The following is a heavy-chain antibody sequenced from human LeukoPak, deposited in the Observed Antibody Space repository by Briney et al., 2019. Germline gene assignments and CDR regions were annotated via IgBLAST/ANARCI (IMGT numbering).Heavy chain of an antibody. CDR3: GRESAYSDIRRSSGFQY. CDR2: IYHSGRT. V-gene: IGHV4-38-2*01. J-gene: IGHJ1*01. Sequence: SETLSLTCAVSGYSISSSYYWGWIRQPPGKGLEWTGSIYHSGRTYYKPSLKSRVTISVDTSKDTFSLQLRSVTAADTAVYYCGRESAYSDIRRSSGFQYWGEGTLVTVSS. D-gene: IGHD4-11*01. CDR1: GYSISSSYY.